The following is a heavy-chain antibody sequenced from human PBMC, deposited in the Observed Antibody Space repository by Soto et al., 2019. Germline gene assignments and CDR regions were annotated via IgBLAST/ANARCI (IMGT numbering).Heavy chain of an antibody. D-gene: IGHD3-22*01. J-gene: IGHJ4*02. CDR3: AGDRVYYYDSSGYYNFEY. CDR2: ISYDGNNQ. CDR1: GFTFNNYA. Sequence: QVQLVESGGGVVQPGRSLRLSCEASGFTFNNYAMHWVRQAPGKGLEWVAVISYDGNNQYYADSVKGPFAISRDNSKNTLDLQMNSLRDEDTAVYYCAGDRVYYYDSSGYYNFEYWGQGSLVTVSS. V-gene: IGHV3-30*09.